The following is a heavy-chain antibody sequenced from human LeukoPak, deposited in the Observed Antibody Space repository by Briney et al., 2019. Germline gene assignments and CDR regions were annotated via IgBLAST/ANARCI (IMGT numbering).Heavy chain of an antibody. Sequence: ASVKLSCKASGYTFTGYYIHWVRQAPGQGLEWMGWINPNSGGKNYTQNFQGRVTITRDTSISTAYVELSRLRADDTAVYYCARVVRMADYWGQGTLVTVSS. CDR1: GYTFTGYY. V-gene: IGHV1-2*02. J-gene: IGHJ4*02. CDR2: INPNSGGK. D-gene: IGHD3-16*01. CDR3: ARVVRMADY.